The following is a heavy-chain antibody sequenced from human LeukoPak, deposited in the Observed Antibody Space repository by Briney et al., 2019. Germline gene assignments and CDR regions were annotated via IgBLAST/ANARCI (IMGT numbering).Heavy chain of an antibody. Sequence: PGGSLRLSPRAPGFTLRICGGYCAPQAPGKGLERVAVIWYDGSNKYYADSVKGRFTISRDNSKNTLYLQMNSVRAEDTAVYSCTKDLAVRFTYDFDYWGQGTLVTVSS. CDR1: GFTLRICG. V-gene: IGHV3-33*06. CDR3: TKDLAVRFTYDFDY. D-gene: IGHD4-17*01. CDR2: IWYDGSNK. J-gene: IGHJ4*02.